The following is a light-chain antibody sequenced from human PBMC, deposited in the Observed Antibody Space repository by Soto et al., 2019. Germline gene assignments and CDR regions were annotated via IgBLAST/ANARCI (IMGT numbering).Light chain of an antibody. CDR2: AAS. Sequence: IQLTQSPSSLSAYVGARVTVTCRASQSSSSYLAWYQQKAGKAPKLLIYAASTLRSGVPSRFSGSGSATDFTLTSSSLQPDDFAKYYCQQLNTYPPTFGQGTKVEI. CDR3: QQLNTYPPT. V-gene: IGKV1-9*01. J-gene: IGKJ1*01. CDR1: QSSSSY.